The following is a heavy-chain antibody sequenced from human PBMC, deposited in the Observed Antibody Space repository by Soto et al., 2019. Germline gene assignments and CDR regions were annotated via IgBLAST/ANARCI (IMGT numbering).Heavy chain of an antibody. D-gene: IGHD3-3*01. J-gene: IGHJ3*02. CDR2: IIPIFGTA. CDR3: ACATIFGVVIRTFDI. CDR1: GGTFSSYA. V-gene: IGHV1-69*13. Sequence: GASVKVSCKASGGTFSSYAISWVRQAPGQGLEWMGVIIPIFGTANYAQKFQGRVTITADESTSTAYMELSSLRSEDTAVYYCACATIFGVVIRTFDIWGQGTMVTVSS.